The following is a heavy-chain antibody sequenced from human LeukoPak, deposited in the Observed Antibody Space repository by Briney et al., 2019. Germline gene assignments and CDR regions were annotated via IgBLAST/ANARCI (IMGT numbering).Heavy chain of an antibody. CDR3: ARDWEWFGESRYYYYMDV. D-gene: IGHD3-10*01. J-gene: IGHJ6*03. Sequence: GASVKVSCKASGYTFTGYYMHWVRQAPGQGLEWMGWINPNSGGTNYAQKFQGRVTMTRDTSISTAYMELSRLRSDDTAVYYCARDWEWFGESRYYYYMDVWGKGTTVTVSS. CDR1: GYTFTGYY. V-gene: IGHV1-2*02. CDR2: INPNSGGT.